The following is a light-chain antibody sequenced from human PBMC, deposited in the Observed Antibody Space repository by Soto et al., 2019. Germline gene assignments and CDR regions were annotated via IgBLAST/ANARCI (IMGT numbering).Light chain of an antibody. CDR3: QQYNNWPRT. CDR1: QNLHSF. J-gene: IGKJ5*01. CDR2: DGS. V-gene: IGKV3D-15*01. Sequence: IVLTHSPATLSVSEWERFTLYFRASQNLHSFLNWYQQRPGQAPRPLIYDGSKRAAGVPDRISGSASGTEFTLTISSLQSEDFAVYYCQQYNNWPRTFGQGTRLAI.